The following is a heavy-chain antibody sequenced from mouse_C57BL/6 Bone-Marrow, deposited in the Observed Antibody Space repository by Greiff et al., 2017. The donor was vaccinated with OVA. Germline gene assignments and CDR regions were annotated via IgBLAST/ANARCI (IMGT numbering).Heavy chain of an antibody. CDR1: GFNIKDDY. J-gene: IGHJ3*01. CDR3: TTMRGSTWFAY. D-gene: IGHD1-1*02. V-gene: IGHV14-4*01. CDR2: IDPENGDT. Sequence: VQLQQSGAELVRPGASVKLSCTASGFNIKDDYMHWVKQRPEQGLEWIGWIDPENGDTEYASKFQGKATITADTSSNTAYLQLSSLTSEDTAVYYCTTMRGSTWFAYWGQGTLVTVSA.